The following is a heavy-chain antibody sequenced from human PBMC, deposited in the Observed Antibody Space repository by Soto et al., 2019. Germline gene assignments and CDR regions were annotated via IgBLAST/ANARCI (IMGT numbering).Heavy chain of an antibody. CDR2: IYWNDDR. D-gene: IGHD2-21*01. V-gene: IGHV2-5*01. CDR1: GFSLTTGGVG. Sequence: QFTLKESCPTLVEPTQTLTLTCSFSGFSLTTGGVGVGWIRQPPGSSPEWLAVIYWNDDRRRSPSLEHRLTITKDTSKNQLILTMTNVDPVDTATYYCIYRRASWDYHGLDVWGQGTPVTVSS. CDR3: IYRRASWDYHGLDV. J-gene: IGHJ6*02.